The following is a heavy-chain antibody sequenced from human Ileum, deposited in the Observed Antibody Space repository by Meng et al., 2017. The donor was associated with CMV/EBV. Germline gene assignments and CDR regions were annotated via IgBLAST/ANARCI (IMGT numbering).Heavy chain of an antibody. V-gene: IGHV3-23*01. CDR2: ISVSGGNT. Sequence: GESLKISCAASGIMFSSCGMVWVRQAPGKGLEWVSGISVSGGNTFYAASVEGRFTVSRDNSKNTLYLQMSSLRAEDTALYYCVKDEFFCNSGNCYEGCPYYLGNWGRGTLVTVSS. CDR3: VKDEFFCNSGNCYEGCPYYLGN. D-gene: IGHD2-21*01. CDR1: GIMFSSCG. J-gene: IGHJ4*02.